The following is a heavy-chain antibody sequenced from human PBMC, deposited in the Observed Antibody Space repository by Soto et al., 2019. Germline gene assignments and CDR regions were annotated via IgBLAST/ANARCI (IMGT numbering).Heavy chain of an antibody. CDR2: IYPRDSET. Sequence: PGESLKISCQGSGYTFGSYWIGWVRQMPGKGLQWMGIIYPRDSETRYSPSFQGHVTISVDKSISTAYLQWTSLKASDTAMYYCAKGLGITDWDVHHWGQGTLVTVSS. V-gene: IGHV5-51*01. CDR1: GYTFGSYW. CDR3: AKGLGITDWDVHH. D-gene: IGHD1-1*01. J-gene: IGHJ5*02.